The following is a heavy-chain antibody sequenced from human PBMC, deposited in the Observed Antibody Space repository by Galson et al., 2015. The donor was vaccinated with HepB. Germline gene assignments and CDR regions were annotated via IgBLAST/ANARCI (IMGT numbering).Heavy chain of an antibody. CDR1: GFTFSSYP. CDR3: ARDIEARTYYSDSGSFFSLVGY. V-gene: IGHV3-30*04. Sequence: SLRLSCAASGFTFSSYPMHWVRQAPGKGLEWVAVISYDGSNKDYADSVKGRLTISRDNSKNTLYLQMNSLRPEDTAVYFCARDIEARTYYSDSGSFFSLVGYWGQGTLVTVSS. CDR2: ISYDGSNK. J-gene: IGHJ4*02. D-gene: IGHD3-10*01.